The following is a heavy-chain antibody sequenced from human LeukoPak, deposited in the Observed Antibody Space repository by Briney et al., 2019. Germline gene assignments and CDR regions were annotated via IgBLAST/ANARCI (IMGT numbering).Heavy chain of an antibody. J-gene: IGHJ4*02. CDR3: AKTSAGIRGGYFDY. CDR1: GFTFSSYA. D-gene: IGHD3-10*01. V-gene: IGHV3-23*01. CDR2: INDSGGNT. Sequence: HAGGSLRLSCAASGFTFSSYAMSWVRQAPGKGLEWVPLINDSGGNTYYADSVKGRFTISRDNSKNTLFLQMSSLRAEDTAVYYCAKTSAGIRGGYFDYWGQGTLVTVSS.